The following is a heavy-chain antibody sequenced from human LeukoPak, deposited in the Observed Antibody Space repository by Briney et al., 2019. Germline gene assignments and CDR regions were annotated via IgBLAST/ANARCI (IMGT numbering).Heavy chain of an antibody. CDR3: ARHRALTMVRGVTQKNWFDP. CDR1: GGSMNINNYY. V-gene: IGHV4-39*01. D-gene: IGHD3-10*01. CDR2: IYYTGTT. J-gene: IGHJ5*02. Sequence: SETLSLTCTVSGGSMNINNYYWAWIRQPPGKGLEWLGSIYYTGTTYYNPSLNHRVTISVDTSQNQFSLRLSSVTAADTAVYYCARHRALTMVRGVTQKNWFDPWGQGTLVTVSS.